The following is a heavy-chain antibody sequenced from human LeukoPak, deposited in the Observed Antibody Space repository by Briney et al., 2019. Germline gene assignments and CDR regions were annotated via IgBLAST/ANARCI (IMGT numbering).Heavy chain of an antibody. V-gene: IGHV1-18*01. J-gene: IGHJ4*02. CDR2: SSTYNGDT. Sequence: GASVKVSCKASGYTFTSYGITWVRQAPGQGLELMGWSSTYNGDTHYAQRLQGRVTLTTDTSTSTAYMDLRSLRSDDTAVYHCARDRAYYGSGISDYWGQGTLVTVSS. CDR1: GYTFTSYG. CDR3: ARDRAYYGSGISDY. D-gene: IGHD3-10*01.